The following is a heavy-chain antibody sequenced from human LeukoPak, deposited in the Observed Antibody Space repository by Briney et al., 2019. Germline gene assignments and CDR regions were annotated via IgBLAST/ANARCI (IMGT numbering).Heavy chain of an antibody. CDR3: ARGDQDYYDSRTADY. J-gene: IGHJ4*02. CDR2: IKQDGSEK. Sequence: PGGSLRLSCAASGFTFSSYWMHWVRQAPGKGLEWVANIKQDGSEKYYVDSVKGRFTISRDNARNSLYLQMNSLRAEDTAVYYCARGDQDYYDSRTADYWGQGTLVTVSS. CDR1: GFTFSSYW. D-gene: IGHD3-22*01. V-gene: IGHV3-7*01.